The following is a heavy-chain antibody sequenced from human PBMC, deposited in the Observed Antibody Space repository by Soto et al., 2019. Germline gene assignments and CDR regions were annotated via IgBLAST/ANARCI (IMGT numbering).Heavy chain of an antibody. CDR3: ARGRYGDY. D-gene: IGHD1-1*01. CDR1: GYTFTSYG. V-gene: IGHV1-18*01. J-gene: IGHJ4*02. CDR2: ISAHNGNT. Sequence: QVHLVQSGAEVKKPGASVKVSCKAPGYTFTSYGITWVRRAPGQGLEWMGWISAHNGNTDYAQKLQGRVIVTRDTSTSTAYMELRSLRSDDTAVYYCARGRYGDYSGQGALVTVSS.